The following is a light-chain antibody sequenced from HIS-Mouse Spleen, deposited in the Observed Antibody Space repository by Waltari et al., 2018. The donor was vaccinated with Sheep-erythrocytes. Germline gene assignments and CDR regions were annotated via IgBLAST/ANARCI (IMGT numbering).Light chain of an antibody. CDR1: SSSVGGYNS. V-gene: IGLV2-8*01. Sequence: QSALTQPPSASGSPGQPVTISCTGTSSSVGGYNSFSWYQQHPGKAPKLMIYEVSKRPSGVPDRFSGSKSGNTASLTVSGLQAEDEADYYCSSYAGSNNWVFGGGTKLTVL. CDR3: SSYAGSNNWV. CDR2: EVS. J-gene: IGLJ3*02.